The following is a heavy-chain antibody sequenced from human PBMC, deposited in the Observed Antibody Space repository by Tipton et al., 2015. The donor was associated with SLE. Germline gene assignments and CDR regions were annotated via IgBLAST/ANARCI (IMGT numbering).Heavy chain of an antibody. J-gene: IGHJ2*01. D-gene: IGHD6-19*01. Sequence: TLSITCAVYGGSFSGYYWSWIRQPPGKGLEWIGEINHSGSTNYNPTLKSRVTISVDTSKNQFSLKLSSVTAADTAVYYCARGPISNSSGWRGCYFDLWGRGTLVTVSS. CDR3: ARGPISNSSGWRGCYFDL. CDR1: GGSFSGYY. V-gene: IGHV4-34*01. CDR2: INHSGST.